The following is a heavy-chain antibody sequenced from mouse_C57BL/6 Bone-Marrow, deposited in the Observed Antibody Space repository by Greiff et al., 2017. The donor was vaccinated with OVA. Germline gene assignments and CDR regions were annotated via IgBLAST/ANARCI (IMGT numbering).Heavy chain of an antibody. J-gene: IGHJ3*01. Sequence: VHVKQPGAELVKPGASVKLSCTASGFNIKDYYMHWVKQRTEQGLEWIGRIDPEDGETKYAPKFQGKATITADTSSNTAYLQLSSLTSEDTAVYYCARIYYGSSYEFAYWGQGTLVTVSA. D-gene: IGHD1-1*01. CDR1: GFNIKDYY. CDR3: ARIYYGSSYEFAY. CDR2: IDPEDGET. V-gene: IGHV14-2*01.